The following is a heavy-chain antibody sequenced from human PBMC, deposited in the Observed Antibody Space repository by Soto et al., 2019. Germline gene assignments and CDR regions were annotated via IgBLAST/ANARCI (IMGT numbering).Heavy chain of an antibody. CDR3: ARSIAARLNWLDP. J-gene: IGHJ5*02. V-gene: IGHV3-7*01. D-gene: IGHD6-6*01. Sequence: PGGSLRLSCAASGFTFSSYWMSWVRQAPGKGLEWVANIKQDGSEKYYVDSVKGRFTISRDNAKNSLYLQMNSLRAEDTAVYYCARSIAARLNWLDPWGQGTLVTVS. CDR1: GFTFSSYW. CDR2: IKQDGSEK.